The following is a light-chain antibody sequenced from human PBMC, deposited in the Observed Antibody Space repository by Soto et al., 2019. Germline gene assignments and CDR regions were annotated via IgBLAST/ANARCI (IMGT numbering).Light chain of an antibody. V-gene: IGLV2-23*02. CDR2: EVS. CDR1: SSDVGSHNL. Sequence: QSALTQPASVSGSPGQSITISCTGTSSDVGSHNLVSWYQQHPGQAPKLMIYEVSTRPFEVSTRFSASKSGNTASLTISGLQAEDEADYYCYSYGSSRAVFGGGTQLTVL. CDR3: YSYGSSRAV. J-gene: IGLJ7*01.